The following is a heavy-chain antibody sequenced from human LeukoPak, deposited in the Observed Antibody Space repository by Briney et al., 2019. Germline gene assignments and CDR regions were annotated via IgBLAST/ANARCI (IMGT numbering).Heavy chain of an antibody. CDR3: ARAVTYHDVLTGYYRDYFDH. CDR1: GGSFSGYY. CDR2: INHKEIT. Sequence: PSETLSLTCAVYGGSFSGYYWSWIRQPPGKGLEWIGEINHKEITKYNPSLKSRVTISVDTSKNQFSLKLSSVTAADTAVYYCARAVTYHDVLTGYYRDYFDHWGQGSLVTVSS. D-gene: IGHD3-9*01. J-gene: IGHJ4*02. V-gene: IGHV4-34*01.